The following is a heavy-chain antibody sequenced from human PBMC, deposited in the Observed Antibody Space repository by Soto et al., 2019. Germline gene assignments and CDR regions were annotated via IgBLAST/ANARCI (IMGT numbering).Heavy chain of an antibody. J-gene: IGHJ4*02. Sequence: QLQLQASSPGLVRPSETLSLTCTVSGGSITTTDYFWGWIRQPPGKGLEWIGNIDYSGSTYYNPSLKSRVTISEDTSNDQFSLKVITLTAADTAVYDCAKRRSESSLRDYCGQGTVDADS. D-gene: IGHD3-3*01. CDR3: AKRRSESSLRDY. CDR1: GGSITTTDYF. V-gene: IGHV4-39*01. CDR2: IDYSGST.